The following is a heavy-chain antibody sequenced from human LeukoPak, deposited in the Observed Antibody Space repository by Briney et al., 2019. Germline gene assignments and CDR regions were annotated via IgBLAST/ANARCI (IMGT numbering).Heavy chain of an antibody. D-gene: IGHD2-15*01. J-gene: IGHJ4*02. CDR2: IYPSGTT. Sequence: TSETLSLTCSVSGGSLSSYYWSWIRQSAGKGLEWIGRIYPSGTTNYNPSLKSRVTVSLDTSKNHFSLNLSSVTAADTAMYYCAREEFCNGGGCSFDSWGQGALVTVSS. CDR1: GGSLSSYY. CDR3: AREEFCNGGGCSFDS. V-gene: IGHV4-4*07.